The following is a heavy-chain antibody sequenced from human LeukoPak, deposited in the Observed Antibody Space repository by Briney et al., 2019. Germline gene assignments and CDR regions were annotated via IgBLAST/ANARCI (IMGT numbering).Heavy chain of an antibody. V-gene: IGHV4-59*01. Sequence: SETLSLTCTVSGGSISSYHWSWIRQPPGKGLEWIGYIYYSGSTNYNPSLKSRVTISVDTSKNQFSLKLSSVTAADTAVYYCARDVGYYYDSSGYFDYWGQGTLVTVSS. J-gene: IGHJ4*02. D-gene: IGHD3-22*01. CDR1: GGSISSYH. CDR2: IYYSGST. CDR3: ARDVGYYYDSSGYFDY.